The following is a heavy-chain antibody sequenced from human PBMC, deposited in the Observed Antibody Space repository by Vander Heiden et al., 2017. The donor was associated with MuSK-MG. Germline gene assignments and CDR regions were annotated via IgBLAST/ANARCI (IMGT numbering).Heavy chain of an antibody. V-gene: IGHV4-39*01. CDR3: AIIRSYSSGWYVDY. CDR1: GGSISSSSYS. CDR2: SYYSGST. D-gene: IGHD6-19*01. J-gene: IGHJ4*02. Sequence: QLQLQESGPGLVKPSETLSLTCTVSGGSISSSSYSWGWIRQPPGKGLEWIGSSYYSGSTYYNPSLKSRVTISVDTSKNQFSLKLSSVTAADTAVFYCAIIRSYSSGWYVDYWGQGTLVTVSS.